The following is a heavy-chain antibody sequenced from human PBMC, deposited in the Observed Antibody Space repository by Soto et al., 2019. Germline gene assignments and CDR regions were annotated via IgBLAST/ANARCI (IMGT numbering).Heavy chain of an antibody. CDR1: GFTFSDHY. Sequence: GGSLRLSCAASGFTFSDHYMDWVRQAPGKGLEWVGRTKNKANSYTTEYAASVKGRFSISRDDSKNSLYLQMNSLRSEDTAVYYCAREHRGGRYYYGMDVWGQGTTVTVSS. D-gene: IGHD2-15*01. V-gene: IGHV3-72*01. J-gene: IGHJ6*02. CDR3: AREHRGGRYYYGMDV. CDR2: TKNKANSYTT.